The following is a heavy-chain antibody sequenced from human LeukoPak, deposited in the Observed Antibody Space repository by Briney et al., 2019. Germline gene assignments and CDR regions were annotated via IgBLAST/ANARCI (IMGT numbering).Heavy chain of an antibody. CDR1: GYTFTGYY. V-gene: IGHV7-4-1*02. CDR3: ASMGANGFDI. Sequence: ASVKVSCKASGYTFTGYYMHWVRQAPGQGLEFMGWISTYNGNPTYAQAFIGRFVFSVDTSASTAYLQISSLKTEDTAVYYCASMGANGFDIWGQGTTVTVSS. D-gene: IGHD3-16*01. J-gene: IGHJ3*02. CDR2: ISTYNGNP.